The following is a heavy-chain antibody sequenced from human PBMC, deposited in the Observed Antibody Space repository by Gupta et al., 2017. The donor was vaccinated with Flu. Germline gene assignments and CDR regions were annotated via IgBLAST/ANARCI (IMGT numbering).Heavy chain of an antibody. Sequence: EVQLVESGGGSVQPGGSLRLSCAASGFTFSTYWMHWVRQAPGKGPVWVSRINSDGSDTIYADSVKGRFTISRDNAKNTLYLQMNSLRAEDTAVYHCARVSFDSSGYPDYYHYYYMDVWGKGTTVTVSS. D-gene: IGHD3-22*01. V-gene: IGHV3-74*01. CDR2: INSDGSDT. CDR3: ARVSFDSSGYPDYYHYYYMDV. J-gene: IGHJ6*03. CDR1: GFTFSTYW.